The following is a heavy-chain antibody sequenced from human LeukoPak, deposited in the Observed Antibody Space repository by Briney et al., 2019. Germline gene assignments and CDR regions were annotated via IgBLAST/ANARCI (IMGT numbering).Heavy chain of an antibody. CDR1: GGSFSGYY. CDR2: INHSGST. Sequence: SETLSLTCAVYGGSFSGYYWSWIRQPPGKGLEWIGEINHSGSTNYNPSLKSRVTISVDTSKNQFSLKLSSVTAADTAVYYCAREFDYDFWSGYKNWFDPWGQGTLVTVSS. CDR3: AREFDYDFWSGYKNWFDP. J-gene: IGHJ5*02. V-gene: IGHV4-34*01. D-gene: IGHD3-3*01.